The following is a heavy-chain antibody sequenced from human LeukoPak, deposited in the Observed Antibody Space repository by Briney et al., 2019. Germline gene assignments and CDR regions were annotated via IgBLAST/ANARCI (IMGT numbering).Heavy chain of an antibody. D-gene: IGHD3-16*01. V-gene: IGHV3-7*01. CDR3: ARVWGSGLADY. CDR2: IKEDGSEK. CDR1: GISFSSYW. J-gene: IGHJ4*02. Sequence: GGSLRLSCVVSGISFSSYWMSWARQAPGKGLEWVANIKEDGSEKYYVDSVKGRFTIFRDNARNSLYLQMNSLRAEDTAVYYCARVWGSGLADYWGQGTLVTVSS.